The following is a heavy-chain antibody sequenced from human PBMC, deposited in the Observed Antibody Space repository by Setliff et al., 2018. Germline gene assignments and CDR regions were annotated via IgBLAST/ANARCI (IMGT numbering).Heavy chain of an antibody. CDR2: NSV. CDR3: AREGGDGDSSGYYPPLDY. J-gene: IGHJ4*02. CDR1: GYSFTNYG. Sequence: ASVKVSCKTSGYSFTNYGINWVRQAPGQGLEWMGWNSVYAREFQGRVTMTIDTPTSTAYMELRSLRSDDTAIYYCAREGGDGDSSGYYPPLDYWGQGTLVTVSS. V-gene: IGHV1-18*01. D-gene: IGHD3-22*01.